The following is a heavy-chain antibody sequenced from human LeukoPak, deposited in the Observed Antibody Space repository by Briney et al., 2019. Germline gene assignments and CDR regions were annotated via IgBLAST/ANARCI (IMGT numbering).Heavy chain of an antibody. CDR2: IKQDGSEK. D-gene: IGHD3-10*01. CDR3: ARERRITMVRGANYYMDV. V-gene: IGHV3-7*01. J-gene: IGHJ6*03. Sequence: GGSLRLSCAASGFTFSSYWMSWVRQAPGKGLEWVANIKQDGSEKYYVDSVKGRFTISRDNAKNSLYLQMNSLRAEDTAVYYCARERRITMVRGANYYMDVWGKGTTVTVSS. CDR1: GFTFSSYW.